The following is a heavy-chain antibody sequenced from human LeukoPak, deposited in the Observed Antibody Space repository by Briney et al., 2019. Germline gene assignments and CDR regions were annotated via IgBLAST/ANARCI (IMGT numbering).Heavy chain of an antibody. CDR3: AREHGDYGAPDY. Sequence: GGSLRLSCAASGFTFSSYAMSWVRQAPGKGLEWVSAISGSGGSTYYADSVKGRFTISRDNAKNSLYLQMNSLRAEDTAVYYCAREHGDYGAPDYWGQGTLVTVSS. J-gene: IGHJ4*02. V-gene: IGHV3-23*01. CDR2: ISGSGGST. D-gene: IGHD4-17*01. CDR1: GFTFSSYA.